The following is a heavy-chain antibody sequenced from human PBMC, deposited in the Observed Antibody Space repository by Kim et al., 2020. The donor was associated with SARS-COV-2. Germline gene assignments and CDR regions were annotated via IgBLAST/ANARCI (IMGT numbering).Heavy chain of an antibody. D-gene: IGHD6-13*01. CDR2: INAGNGNT. CDR3: ARGGMYSSSWFDS. CDR1: GYTFTSYT. V-gene: IGHV1-3*01. Sequence: ASVKVSCKASGYTFTSYTMHWVRQAPGQRLEWMGWINAGNGNTRHSQKFQGRVTITRDTSASTAYMELSSLRSEDTAVYYCARGGMYSSSWFDSWGQGTL. J-gene: IGHJ5*01.